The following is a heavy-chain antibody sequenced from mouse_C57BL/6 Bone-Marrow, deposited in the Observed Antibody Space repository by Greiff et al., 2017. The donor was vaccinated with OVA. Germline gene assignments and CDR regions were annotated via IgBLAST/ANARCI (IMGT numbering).Heavy chain of an antibody. Sequence: DVKLVESEGGLVQPGRSMKLSCTASGFTFSDYYMAWVRQVPEKGLEWVANINYDGSSTYYLDSLKSRFIISRDNAKNILYLQMSSLKSEDTATYYCAREGIYYYGSWYFDVWGTGTTVTVSS. CDR3: AREGIYYYGSWYFDV. V-gene: IGHV5-16*01. D-gene: IGHD1-1*01. CDR1: GFTFSDYY. J-gene: IGHJ1*03. CDR2: INYDGSST.